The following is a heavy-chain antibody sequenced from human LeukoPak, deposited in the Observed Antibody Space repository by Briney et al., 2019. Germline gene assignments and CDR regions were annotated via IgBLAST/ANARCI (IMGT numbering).Heavy chain of an antibody. V-gene: IGHV3-9*01. D-gene: IGHD3-10*01. CDR2: ISWNSGSI. CDR1: GFTFDDYA. Sequence: PGGSLRPSCAASGFTFDDYAMHWVRQAPGKGLEWVSGISWNSGSIGYADSVKGRFTISRDNAKNSLYLQMNSLRAEDTALYYCAKARGPMGGQGTLVTVSS. J-gene: IGHJ4*02. CDR3: AKARGPM.